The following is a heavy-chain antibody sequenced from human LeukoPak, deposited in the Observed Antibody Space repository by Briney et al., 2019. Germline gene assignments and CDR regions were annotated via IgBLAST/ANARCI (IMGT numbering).Heavy chain of an antibody. J-gene: IGHJ4*02. CDR2: ISYDGSDK. V-gene: IGHV3-30-3*01. Sequence: GGSLRLSCAASGFTFSNYAMHRVRQAPGKGLEWVAVISYDGSDKYYADSVKGRFTISRDNSKNTLYLQMNSQRPEDTAVYYCARDWGRRYSSGWYGDFDYWGQGTLVTVSS. CDR3: ARDWGRRYSSGWYGDFDY. D-gene: IGHD6-19*01. CDR1: GFTFSNYA.